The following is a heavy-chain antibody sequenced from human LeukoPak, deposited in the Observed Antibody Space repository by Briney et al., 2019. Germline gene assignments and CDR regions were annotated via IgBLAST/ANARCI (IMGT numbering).Heavy chain of an antibody. Sequence: ASVKVSCKASGYTFTGYYMHWVRQAPGQGLEWMGIINPSGGSTSYAQKFQGRVTMTRDTSTSTVYMELSSLRSEDTAMYYCARRAYDFWSGLSYYFYLCGHATLVTVSS. D-gene: IGHD3-3*01. CDR1: GYTFTGYY. J-gene: IGHJ4*01. CDR2: INPSGGST. CDR3: ARRAYDFWSGLSYYFYL. V-gene: IGHV1-46*03.